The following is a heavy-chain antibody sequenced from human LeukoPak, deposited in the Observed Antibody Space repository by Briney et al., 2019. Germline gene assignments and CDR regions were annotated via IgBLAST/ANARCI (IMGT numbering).Heavy chain of an antibody. CDR1: GGSISSYY. V-gene: IGHV4-59*01. CDR3: ARRGRNSSGWQDYL. Sequence: SETLSLTCTVSGGSISSYYWSWIRQPPGKGLEWIANIYHTGSTNYNPSPSSRVTISIDTAKNQFSLKLTSVTAADTAVYYCARRGRNSSGWQDYLWGQGTLVTVSS. J-gene: IGHJ4*02. CDR2: IYHTGST. D-gene: IGHD6-25*01.